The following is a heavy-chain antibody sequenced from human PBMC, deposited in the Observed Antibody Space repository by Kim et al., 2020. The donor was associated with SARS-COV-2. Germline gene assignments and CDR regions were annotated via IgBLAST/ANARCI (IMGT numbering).Heavy chain of an antibody. J-gene: IGHJ6*02. CDR2: INHSGST. Sequence: SETLSLTCAVYGGSFSGYYWSWIRQPPGKGLEWIGEINHSGSTNYNPSLKSRVTISVDTSKNQFSLKLSSVTAADTAVYYCASVYGDYEKRYYYYGMDVWGQGTTVTVSS. V-gene: IGHV4-34*01. CDR1: GGSFSGYY. CDR3: ASVYGDYEKRYYYYGMDV. D-gene: IGHD4-17*01.